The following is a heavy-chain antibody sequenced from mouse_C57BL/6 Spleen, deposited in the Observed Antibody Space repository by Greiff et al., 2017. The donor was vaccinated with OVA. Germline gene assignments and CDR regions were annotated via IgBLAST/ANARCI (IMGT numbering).Heavy chain of an antibody. V-gene: IGHV1-20*01. CDR3: ARGTTVEYFDV. D-gene: IGHD1-1*01. Sequence: EVQLQQSGPELVKPGDSVKISCKASGYSFTGYFMNWVMQSHGKSLEWIGRINPYNGDTFYNQKFKGKATLTVDKSSSTAHMELRSLTSEDSAVYYCARGTTVEYFDVWGTGTTVTVSS. J-gene: IGHJ1*03. CDR2: INPYNGDT. CDR1: GYSFTGYF.